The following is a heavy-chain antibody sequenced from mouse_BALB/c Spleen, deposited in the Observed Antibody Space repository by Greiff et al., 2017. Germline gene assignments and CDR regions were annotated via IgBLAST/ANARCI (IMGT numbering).Heavy chain of an antibody. CDR1: GFNIKDYY. Sequence: EVQLQQSGAELVRPGALVKLSCKASGFNIKDYYMHWVKQRPEQGLEWIGWIDPENGNTIYDPKFQGKASITADTSSNTAYLQLSSLTSEDTAVYYCARSNYYDAYWGQGTLVTVSA. CDR2: IDPENGNT. D-gene: IGHD1-1*01. CDR3: ARSNYYDAY. V-gene: IGHV14-1*02. J-gene: IGHJ3*01.